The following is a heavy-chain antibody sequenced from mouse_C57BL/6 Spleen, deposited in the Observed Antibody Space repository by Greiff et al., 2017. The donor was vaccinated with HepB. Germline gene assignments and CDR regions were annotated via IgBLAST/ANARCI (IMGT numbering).Heavy chain of an antibody. CDR1: GFTFSDYY. D-gene: IGHD2-3*01. Sequence: EVQLQESGGGLVQPGGSLKLSCAASGFTFSDYYMYWVRQTPEKRLEWVAYISNGGGSTYYPDTVKGRFTISRDNAKNTLYLQMSRLKSEDTAMYYWARRGYDGYYGYAMDYWGQGTSVTVSS. V-gene: IGHV5-12*01. J-gene: IGHJ4*01. CDR2: ISNGGGST. CDR3: ARRGYDGYYGYAMDY.